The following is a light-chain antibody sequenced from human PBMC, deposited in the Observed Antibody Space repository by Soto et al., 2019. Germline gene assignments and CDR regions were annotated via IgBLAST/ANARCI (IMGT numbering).Light chain of an antibody. J-gene: IGKJ4*01. CDR2: WAS. Sequence: IGMTQSPDSLAVSQGERATITCKSSQNLLYNSNDQNYLAWYQQRPGQPPKVLISWASTRESGVPGRFRGHGSGTDFTLTISNLQAEDVAIYYCQQYYSTPPTFGAGTKVEIK. V-gene: IGKV4-1*01. CDR3: QQYYSTPPT. CDR1: QNLLYNSNDQNY.